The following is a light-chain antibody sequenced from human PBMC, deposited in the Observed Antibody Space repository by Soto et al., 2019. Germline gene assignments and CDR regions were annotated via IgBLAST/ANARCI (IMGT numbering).Light chain of an antibody. CDR3: QSYDSSLSGSV. CDR1: SSNIGAGYD. CDR2: GNI. Sequence: QSVLTQPPSVSGAPGQRVTISCTGSSSNIGAGYDVNWYQQLPGTAPKLLIYGNINRPSGVPDRFSGSKSGTSASLAITGLQAEDEADYYCQSYDSSLSGSVFGGGTKLTVL. V-gene: IGLV1-40*01. J-gene: IGLJ2*01.